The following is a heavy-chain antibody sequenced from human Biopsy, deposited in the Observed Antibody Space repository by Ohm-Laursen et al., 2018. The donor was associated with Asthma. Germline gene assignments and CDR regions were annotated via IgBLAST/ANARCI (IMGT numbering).Heavy chain of an antibody. CDR2: ISAYNGNT. D-gene: IGHD3-10*01. V-gene: IGHV1-18*01. CDR1: GYTFNSAG. J-gene: IGHJ6*02. Sequence: ASVKVSCKTSGYTFNSAGITWVRQAPGQGLEWMGWISAYNGNTKVAQELQDRVTMITDTSTSTAYMELRSLRSDDTAVYFCASAVDYSHYFGMDVWGQGTTVTVS. CDR3: ASAVDYSHYFGMDV.